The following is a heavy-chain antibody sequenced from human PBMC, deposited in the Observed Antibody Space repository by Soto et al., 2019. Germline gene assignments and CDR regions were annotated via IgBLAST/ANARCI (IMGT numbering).Heavy chain of an antibody. CDR1: GFTFSSYS. D-gene: IGHD7-27*01. Sequence: GSLRLSCAASGFTFSSYSMNWVRQAPGKGLEWVSSISSSSSYIYYADSVEGRFTISRDNAKNSLYLQMNSLRAEATAVYYCARDSPDWGDAFDILGQGTMVTVSS. CDR3: ARDSPDWGDAFDI. V-gene: IGHV3-21*01. CDR2: ISSSSSYI. J-gene: IGHJ3*02.